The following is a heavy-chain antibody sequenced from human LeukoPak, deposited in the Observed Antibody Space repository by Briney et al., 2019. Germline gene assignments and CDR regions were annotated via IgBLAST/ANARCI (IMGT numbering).Heavy chain of an antibody. J-gene: IGHJ4*02. D-gene: IGHD6-19*01. V-gene: IGHV4-59*08. CDR2: IYYSGST. Sequence: SETLSLTCTVSGGSISSYYWSWIRQPPGKGLEWIGYIYYSGSTNYNPSLKSRVTISVDTSKNQFSLKLSSVTAADTAVYYCARGSPAVAAWPPPRGPPGVDYWGQGTLVTVSS. CDR3: ARGSPAVAAWPPPRGPPGVDY. CDR1: GGSISSYY.